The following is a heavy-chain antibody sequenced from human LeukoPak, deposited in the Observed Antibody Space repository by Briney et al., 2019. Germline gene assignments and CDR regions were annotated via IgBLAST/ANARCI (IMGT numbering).Heavy chain of an antibody. CDR3: ARTPKEGSHYYFDY. V-gene: IGHV1-69*05. CDR2: IIPIFGTA. Sequence: GASVKVSCKASGGTFSSYAISWVRQAPGQGLEWMGGIIPIFGTANYAQKFQGRVTITTDESTSTAYMELSSLRSEGTAVYYCARTPKEGSHYYFDYWGQGTLVTVSS. CDR1: GGTFSSYA. J-gene: IGHJ4*02. D-gene: IGHD2-15*01.